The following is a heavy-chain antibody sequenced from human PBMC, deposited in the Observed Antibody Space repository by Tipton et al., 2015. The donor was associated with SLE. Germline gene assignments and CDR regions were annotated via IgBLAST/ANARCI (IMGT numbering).Heavy chain of an antibody. D-gene: IGHD3-10*01. Sequence: TLSLTCTVSGVSMSSGGYYWAWIRQPAGKGLEWMGRVYVNGNTQYNPTLKSRFTMSLDTSKNQVSLELTSVTAADTAVYYCARDPRGGDAFDIWGQGTMVTVSS. V-gene: IGHV4-61*02. J-gene: IGHJ3*02. CDR1: GVSMSSGGYY. CDR3: ARDPRGGDAFDI. CDR2: VYVNGNT.